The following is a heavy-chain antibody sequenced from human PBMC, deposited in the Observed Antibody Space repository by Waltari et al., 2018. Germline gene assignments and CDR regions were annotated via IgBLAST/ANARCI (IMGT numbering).Heavy chain of an antibody. CDR1: GFTFSNYN. Sequence: VQLVESGGGLVQPGGSLRLSCAASGFTFSNYNFNWVRQAPGKGLEWVSFISSGGGTRFYPESVKGRFTISRDDAKSSLYLQMNSLRAEDTAVYYCVREGSGFDPWGQGTQVTVSS. D-gene: IGHD1-26*01. CDR3: VREGSGFDP. J-gene: IGHJ5*02. CDR2: ISSGGGTR. V-gene: IGHV3-48*03.